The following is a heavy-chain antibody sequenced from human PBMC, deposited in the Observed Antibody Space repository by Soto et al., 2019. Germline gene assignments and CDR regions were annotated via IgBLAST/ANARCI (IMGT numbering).Heavy chain of an antibody. V-gene: IGHV3-23*01. J-gene: IGHJ6*02. CDR1: GFDFSSHG. Sequence: GGSLRLSCASSGFDFSSHGMSWVRQAPGKGLEWVSHIGGSGASIYYADSVKGRFTISRDNSKNTLYLQMNSLRAEDTAVYYCAILRAFSPYYYYGMDVWGQGTTVTVSS. D-gene: IGHD3-3*01. CDR2: IGGSGASI. CDR3: AILRAFSPYYYYGMDV.